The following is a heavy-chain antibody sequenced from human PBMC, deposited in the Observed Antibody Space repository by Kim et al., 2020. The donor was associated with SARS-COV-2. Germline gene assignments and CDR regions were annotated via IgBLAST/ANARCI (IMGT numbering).Heavy chain of an antibody. J-gene: IGHJ4*02. Sequence: SETLSLTCNVSGGSITNYYWSWIRQPPGKGLEWIGYIYYSGSTSYNTPPKSRVTISVDTSKNQFSLKLTSVIAADTAVFYYARGDGSGFFDQWGQGTLVT. CDR1: GGSITNYY. V-gene: IGHV4-59*01. CDR2: IYYSGST. CDR3: ARGDGSGFFDQ. D-gene: IGHD3-22*01.